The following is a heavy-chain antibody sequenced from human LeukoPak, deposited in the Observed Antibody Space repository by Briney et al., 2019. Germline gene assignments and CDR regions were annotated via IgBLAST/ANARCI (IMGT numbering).Heavy chain of an antibody. CDR2: IWYDGSNK. CDR1: GFTFSSYG. CDR3: ARDKGGSYYAEYYFDY. D-gene: IGHD1-26*01. J-gene: IGHJ4*02. V-gene: IGHV3-33*01. Sequence: GGSLRLSCAASGFTFSSYGMHWVRQAPGKGLQWVAVIWYDGSNKYYADSVKGRFSISRDNSKNTLYLQMNSLRAEDTALYYCARDKGGSYYAEYYFDYWGQGTLVTVSS.